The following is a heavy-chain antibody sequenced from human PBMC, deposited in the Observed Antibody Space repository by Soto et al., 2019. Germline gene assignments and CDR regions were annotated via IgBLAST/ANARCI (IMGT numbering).Heavy chain of an antibody. Sequence: PSETLSLTCIVSGASISTGGYSWSWIRQLPGKGLEWIGYIYYSGSIFYNPFLKSRASISAHSSKRQFSLKLSSVTAADTAVYYCARSRLWEQHFDSWGQGILVTVSS. V-gene: IGHV4-31*03. CDR3: ARSRLWEQHFDS. CDR1: GASISTGGYS. J-gene: IGHJ4*02. CDR2: IYYSGSI. D-gene: IGHD1-26*01.